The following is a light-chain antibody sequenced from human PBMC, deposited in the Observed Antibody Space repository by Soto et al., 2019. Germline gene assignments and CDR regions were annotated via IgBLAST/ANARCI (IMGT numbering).Light chain of an antibody. J-gene: IGKJ5*01. CDR3: HQYGSSPPIT. CDR2: GAS. Sequence: EIVLTQSPGTLSLSPGERATLSCRASQSVTSSYLAWYPQKPGQAPRLLIYGASSRATGIPDRFSGSGSGTDFTLTISRLEPEDFAVYYCHQYGSSPPITFGQGTRLEIK. V-gene: IGKV3-20*01. CDR1: QSVTSSY.